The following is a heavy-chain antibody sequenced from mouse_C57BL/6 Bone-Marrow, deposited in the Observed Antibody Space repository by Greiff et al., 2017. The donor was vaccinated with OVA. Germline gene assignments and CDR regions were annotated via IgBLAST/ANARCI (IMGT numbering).Heavy chain of an antibody. CDR1: GFSLTSYG. V-gene: IGHV2-6-1*01. CDR2: IWSDGST. Sequence: VQLQQSGPGLVAPSQRLSITCTVSGFSLTSYGVHWVRQPPGKGLEWLVVIWSDGSTPYNSALKSRLSISKDNSKSQVFLKMNSLQTDDTAMYYCARHGLFYYGSSCDYYAMDYWGQGTSVTVSS. J-gene: IGHJ4*01. CDR3: ARHGLFYYGSSCDYYAMDY. D-gene: IGHD1-1*01.